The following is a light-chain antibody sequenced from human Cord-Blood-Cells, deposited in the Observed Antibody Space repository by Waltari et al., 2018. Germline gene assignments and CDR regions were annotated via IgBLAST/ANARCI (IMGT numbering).Light chain of an antibody. J-gene: IGLJ3*02. CDR1: SSDVGRYNH. V-gene: IGLV2-14*01. CDR2: DVS. Sequence: QSALTQPAPVSGSPGQSITLPCTGTSSDVGRYNHVPWYQQHPGKAPKLMIYDVSNRPSGVSNRFSGSKSGNTASLTISGLQAEDEADYYCSSYTSSSTLVFGGGTKLTVL. CDR3: SSYTSSSTLV.